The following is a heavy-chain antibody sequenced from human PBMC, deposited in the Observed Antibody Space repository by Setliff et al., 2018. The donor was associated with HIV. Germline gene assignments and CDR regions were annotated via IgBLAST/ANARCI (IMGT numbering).Heavy chain of an antibody. CDR3: ASGWYYFDY. CDR2: ISSSGNTI. D-gene: IGHD6-19*01. J-gene: IGHJ4*02. V-gene: IGHV3-11*04. Sequence: PGGSLRLSCAASGFTFSDYYMSWIRQAPGKGLEWVSYISSSGNTIYYGDSVKGRFAISRDNAKNSLYLQLNSLGAEDTAVYYCASGWYYFDYWGQGTLVTVSS. CDR1: GFTFSDYY.